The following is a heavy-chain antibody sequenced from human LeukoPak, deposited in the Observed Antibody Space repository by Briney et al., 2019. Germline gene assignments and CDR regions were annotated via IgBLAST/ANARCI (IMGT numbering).Heavy chain of an antibody. V-gene: IGHV3-30*02. CDR1: GFTFSSYG. Sequence: GGSLRLSCAASGFTFSSYGMHWVRQAPGKGLEWVAFIRYDGSNKYYADSVKGRFTISRDNAKNSLYLQMNSLRAEDTAVYYCARVGYDFWSGYYQSEHYYYYYMDVWGKGTTVTVSS. CDR3: ARVGYDFWSGYYQSEHYYYYYMDV. J-gene: IGHJ6*03. D-gene: IGHD3-3*01. CDR2: IRYDGSNK.